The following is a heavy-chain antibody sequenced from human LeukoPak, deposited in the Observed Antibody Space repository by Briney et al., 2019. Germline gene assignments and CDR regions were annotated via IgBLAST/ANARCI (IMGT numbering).Heavy chain of an antibody. CDR1: GGTFSSYA. V-gene: IGHV1-69*04. Sequence: WASVTVSCKASGGTFSSYAISWVRQAPGQGLEWMGRIIPILGIANYAQKFQGRVTITADKSTSTAYMELSSLRSEDTAVYYCAISGYPLGPLFDYWGQGTLVTVSS. CDR3: AISGYPLGPLFDY. J-gene: IGHJ4*02. CDR2: IIPILGIA. D-gene: IGHD5-18*01.